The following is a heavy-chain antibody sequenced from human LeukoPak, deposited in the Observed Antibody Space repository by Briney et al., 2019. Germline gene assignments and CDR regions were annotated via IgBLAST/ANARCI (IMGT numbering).Heavy chain of an antibody. J-gene: IGHJ4*02. D-gene: IGHD5-24*01. CDR1: GFTFSSYA. CDR3: GKGRERDYNCLDS. Sequence: GESLRLSCAASGFTFSSYAMSWVRQAPGKGLEWVAFIRHDGTEYHTDSVKGRFTISRDNSKSTLFLQMNSLGAEDTGVYYCGKGRERDYNCLDSWGQGTLVTVSS. CDR2: IRHDGTE. V-gene: IGHV3-30*02.